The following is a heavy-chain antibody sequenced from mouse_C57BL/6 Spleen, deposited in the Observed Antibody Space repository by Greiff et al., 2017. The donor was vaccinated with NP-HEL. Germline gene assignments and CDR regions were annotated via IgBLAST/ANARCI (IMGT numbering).Heavy chain of an antibody. Sequence: QVQLQQSGAELVKPGASVKLSCKASGYTFTSYWMHWVTQRPGQGLEWIGMIHPNSGSTNYNEKFKSKATLTVDKSSSTAYMQLSSLTSEDSAVYYCARGGYDYYAMDYWGQGTSVTVSS. J-gene: IGHJ4*01. D-gene: IGHD2-10*02. CDR1: GYTFTSYW. V-gene: IGHV1-64*01. CDR3: ARGGYDYYAMDY. CDR2: IHPNSGST.